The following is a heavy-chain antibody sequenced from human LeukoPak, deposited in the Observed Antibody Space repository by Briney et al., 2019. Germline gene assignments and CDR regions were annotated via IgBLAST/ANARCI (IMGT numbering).Heavy chain of an antibody. V-gene: IGHV3-30*18. CDR1: GFTFSNYG. D-gene: IGHD5-12*01. CDR2: ISYDGSNK. J-gene: IGHJ4*02. CDR3: AKDEYSGYVDY. Sequence: GGSLRLSCEASGFTFSNYGMHWVRQAPGKGLEWVAVISYDGSNKYYADSVKGRFTISRDNSKNTLYLQMNSLRAEDTAVYYCAKDEYSGYVDYWGQGTLVTVSS.